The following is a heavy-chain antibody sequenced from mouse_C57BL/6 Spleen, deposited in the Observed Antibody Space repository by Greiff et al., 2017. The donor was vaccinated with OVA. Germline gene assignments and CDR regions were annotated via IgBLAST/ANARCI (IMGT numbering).Heavy chain of an antibody. Sequence: VQLQQSGPELVKPGASVKISCKASGYAFSSSWMSWVKQRPGKGLEWIGRIYPGDGDTNYNGKFKGKATLTADKSSSTAYMQLSSLTSEDSAVYCCARGDYYGSYYFDYWGQGTTLTVSS. CDR2: IYPGDGDT. D-gene: IGHD1-1*01. J-gene: IGHJ2*01. CDR3: ARGDYYGSYYFDY. V-gene: IGHV1-82*01. CDR1: GYAFSSSW.